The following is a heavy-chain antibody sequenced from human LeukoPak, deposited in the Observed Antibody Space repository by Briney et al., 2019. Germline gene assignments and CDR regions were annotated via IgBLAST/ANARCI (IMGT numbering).Heavy chain of an antibody. J-gene: IGHJ4*02. V-gene: IGHV3-53*01. CDR1: GFTVSSNS. D-gene: IGHD2-21*01. CDR2: IYSGGST. Sequence: PGGSLRLSCTVSGFTVSSNSMSWVRQAPGKGLEWVSFIYSGGSTQYSDSVKGRFTISRDNSKNTLYLQMNSLRAEDTAVYYCAKEVSIISRGLDYWGQGILVTVSS. CDR3: AKEVSIISRGLDY.